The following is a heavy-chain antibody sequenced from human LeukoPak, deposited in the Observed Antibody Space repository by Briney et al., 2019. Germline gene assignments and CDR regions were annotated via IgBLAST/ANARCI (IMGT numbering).Heavy chain of an antibody. Sequence: GGSLRLSCAASGFTFSSYAMSWVRQAPGKGLELVSTISGSGGSTYYADPVKGRFTISRDNSKNTLYLQMNSLRAEDTAVYYCAKDRRVRGVIDNNWFDPWGQGTLVTVSS. D-gene: IGHD3-10*01. CDR1: GFTFSSYA. CDR3: AKDRRVRGVIDNNWFDP. CDR2: ISGSGGST. J-gene: IGHJ5*02. V-gene: IGHV3-23*01.